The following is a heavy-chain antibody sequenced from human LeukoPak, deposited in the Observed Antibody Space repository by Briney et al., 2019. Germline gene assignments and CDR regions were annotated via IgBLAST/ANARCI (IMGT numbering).Heavy chain of an antibody. J-gene: IGHJ3*02. CDR3: ARFIAVATYDAFDI. CDR1: GGSFSGYY. V-gene: IGHV4-34*01. D-gene: IGHD6-19*01. Sequence: SETLSLTCAVYGGSFSGYYWSWIRKPPGKGLEWIGEINHSGSTNYNPSLKSRVTISVDTSKNQFSLKLSSVTAADTAVYYCARFIAVATYDAFDIWGQGTMVTVSS. CDR2: INHSGST.